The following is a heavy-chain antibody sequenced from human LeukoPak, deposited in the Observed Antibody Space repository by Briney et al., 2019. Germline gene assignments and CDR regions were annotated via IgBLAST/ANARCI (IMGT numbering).Heavy chain of an antibody. Sequence: KPSQTLSLTCTVSGGSISSGSYYWHWPRQPAGKGLEWIARIYTSGSTNYNPSLKSRVTISVDTSKIQFSLKLSSVAAADTALYYCARGLYYYDSSGYLYYFDYWGQGTLVTVSS. CDR2: IYTSGST. J-gene: IGHJ4*02. CDR1: GGSISSGSYY. CDR3: ARGLYYYDSSGYLYYFDY. D-gene: IGHD3-22*01. V-gene: IGHV4-61*02.